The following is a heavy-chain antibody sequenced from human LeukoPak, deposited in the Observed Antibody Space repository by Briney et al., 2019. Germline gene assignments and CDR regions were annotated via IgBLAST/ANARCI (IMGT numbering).Heavy chain of an antibody. V-gene: IGHV3-11*06. D-gene: IGHD1-1*01. CDR2: IGISSGNT. CDR3: ARDHNYAFDN. J-gene: IGHJ4*02. CDR1: GFPFSEYS. Sequence: PGGSLRLSCAASGFPFSEYSMNWVRQAPGKGLEWISYIGISSGNTKYADSVKGRFTVSGDNARNSLYLQMNSLRVKDTAVYYCARDHNYAFDNWGQGTVVAVSS.